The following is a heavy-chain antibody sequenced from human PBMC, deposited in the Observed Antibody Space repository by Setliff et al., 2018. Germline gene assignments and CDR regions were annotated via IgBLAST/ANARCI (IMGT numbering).Heavy chain of an antibody. CDR3: AKGSGAEAEGVYYYMDV. V-gene: IGHV3-9*01. D-gene: IGHD6-19*01. CDR2: ISWDSSSL. Sequence: GGSLRLSCAASGFAFGNYAMHWVRQVPGKGLEWVSGISWDSSSLRYADSVKGRFTISRDNAKNFLYLEMNSLRADDKAFYYCAKGSGAEAEGVYYYMDVWGKGTRVTVSS. CDR1: GFAFGNYA. J-gene: IGHJ6*03.